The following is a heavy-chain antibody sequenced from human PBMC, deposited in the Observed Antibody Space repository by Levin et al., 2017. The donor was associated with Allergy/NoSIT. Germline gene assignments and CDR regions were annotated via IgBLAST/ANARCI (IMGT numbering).Heavy chain of an antibody. J-gene: IGHJ6*02. CDR1: EFTFSNYN. CDR2: ISGSGRYI. Sequence: GGSLRLSCTASEFTFSNYNMNWVRQAPGKGLEWVSSISGSGRYIDYADSAKGRFTISRDNARNSLYLLMHSLRAEDTAVYYCATSRQESGDRREGMDVWGQGTTVTVSS. D-gene: IGHD4-17*01. CDR3: ATSRQESGDRREGMDV. V-gene: IGHV3-21*01.